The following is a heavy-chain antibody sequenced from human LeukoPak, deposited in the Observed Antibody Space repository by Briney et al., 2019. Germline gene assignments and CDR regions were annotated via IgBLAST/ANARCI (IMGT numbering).Heavy chain of an antibody. D-gene: IGHD2-15*01. CDR2: IYTSGST. CDR1: GGSISSGSYY. CDR3: ALSHCSGGSCYLSWFDP. Sequence: SQTLFLTCTVSGGSISSGSYYWSWIRQPAGKGLEWIGRIYTSGSTNYNPSLKSRVTISVDTSKNQFSLKLSSVTAADTAVYYCALSHCSGGSCYLSWFDPWGQGTLVTVSS. V-gene: IGHV4-61*02. J-gene: IGHJ5*02.